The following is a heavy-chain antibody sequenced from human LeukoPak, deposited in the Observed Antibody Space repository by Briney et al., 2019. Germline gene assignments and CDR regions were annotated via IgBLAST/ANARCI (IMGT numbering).Heavy chain of an antibody. CDR3: ARDLGQYYDTSDNXXXP. Sequence: PGGSLRLSCAASGFTFSNYWMHWVRQAPGKGLVWVSRINSDGINTSYADSVKGRFTISRDNAKNTLNLQMNSLRAEDTAVYYCARDLGQYYDTSDNXXXPWGXXTLXTVSS. V-gene: IGHV3-74*01. J-gene: IGHJ5*02. D-gene: IGHD3-22*01. CDR1: GFTFSNYW. CDR2: INSDGINT.